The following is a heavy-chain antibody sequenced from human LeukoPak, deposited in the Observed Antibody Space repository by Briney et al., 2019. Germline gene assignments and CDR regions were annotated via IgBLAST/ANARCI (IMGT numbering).Heavy chain of an antibody. CDR1: GFTFSSYG. CDR2: ISYDGSNK. V-gene: IGHV3-30*18. Sequence: GRSLRLSCAASGFTFSSYGMHWVRQAPGKGLEWVAVISYDGSNKYYADSVKGRFTISRDNSKNTLYLQMNSLRAEDTAVYYCAKESVVTFNPLPTDAFDIWGRGTMVTVSS. J-gene: IGHJ3*02. CDR3: AKESVVTFNPLPTDAFDI. D-gene: IGHD4-23*01.